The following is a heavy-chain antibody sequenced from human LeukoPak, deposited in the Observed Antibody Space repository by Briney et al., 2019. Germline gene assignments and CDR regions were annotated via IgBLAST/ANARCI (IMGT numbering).Heavy chain of an antibody. D-gene: IGHD3-10*01. J-gene: IGHJ4*02. CDR3: AKGHYYGSGSLDY. V-gene: IGHV3-53*01. CDR2: IYSGGST. CDR1: GFIVSSNY. Sequence: PGGSLRLSCAASGFIVSSNYMSWVRQAPGKGLEWVSVIYSGGSTYYADSVKGRFTISRDNPKNTLYLQMNSLRAEDTAVYYCAKGHYYGSGSLDYWGQGTLVTVSS.